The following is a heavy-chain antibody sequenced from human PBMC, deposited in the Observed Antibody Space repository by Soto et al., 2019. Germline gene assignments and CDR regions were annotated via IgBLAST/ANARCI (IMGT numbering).Heavy chain of an antibody. D-gene: IGHD6-13*01. Sequence: SETLSLTCTVSGGSISSGGYYWSWIRQHPGKGLEWIGYIYYSGSTYYNPSLKSRVTISVDTSKNQFSLKLSSVTAADTAVYYCARGRYSSSFLLWYFDLWGRGTLVTVSS. CDR1: GGSISSGGYY. J-gene: IGHJ2*01. CDR2: IYYSGST. V-gene: IGHV4-31*03. CDR3: ARGRYSSSFLLWYFDL.